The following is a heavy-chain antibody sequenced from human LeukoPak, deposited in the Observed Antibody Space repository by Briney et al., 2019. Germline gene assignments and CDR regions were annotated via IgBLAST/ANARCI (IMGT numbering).Heavy chain of an antibody. D-gene: IGHD2-21*02. CDR3: ARKATLTGIPGWSDP. J-gene: IGHJ5*02. CDR2: ISASSDST. CDR1: GFTFSSHA. V-gene: IGHV3-23*01. Sequence: TGGSLRLSCAASGFTFSSHAMRWVRQAPGKGLEWVSSISASSDSTYYADSVKGRFTISRDSANNMVYLQMNSLRAEDTAIYYCARKATLTGIPGWSDPWGQGTLVTVSS.